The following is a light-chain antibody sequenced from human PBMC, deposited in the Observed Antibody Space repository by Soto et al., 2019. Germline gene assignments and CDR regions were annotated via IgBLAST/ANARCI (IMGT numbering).Light chain of an antibody. CDR3: HQFDNSPWT. CDR1: QSVTSNY. Sequence: EIVLTQSPGTLSLSPGERATLSCRASQSVTSNYLVWYQQKPGQAPRLLIFGASSRATGIPDRFSGSGSGTHFTLTISRLEPEDFAVYYCHQFDNSPWTFGQGTKVEIK. CDR2: GAS. V-gene: IGKV3-20*01. J-gene: IGKJ1*01.